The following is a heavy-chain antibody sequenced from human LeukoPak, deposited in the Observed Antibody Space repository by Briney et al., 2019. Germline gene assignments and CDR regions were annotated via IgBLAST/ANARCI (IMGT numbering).Heavy chain of an antibody. Sequence: SETLSLTCTVSGGSISSSSCYWGWIRQPPGKGLEWIGSIYYSGSTYYNPSLKSRVTISVDTSKNQFSLKLSSVTAADTAVYYCRGYREITMIVVGGYYFDYWGQGTLVTVSS. J-gene: IGHJ4*02. CDR3: RGYREITMIVVGGYYFDY. D-gene: IGHD3-22*01. CDR2: IYYSGST. CDR1: GGSISSSSCY. V-gene: IGHV4-39*01.